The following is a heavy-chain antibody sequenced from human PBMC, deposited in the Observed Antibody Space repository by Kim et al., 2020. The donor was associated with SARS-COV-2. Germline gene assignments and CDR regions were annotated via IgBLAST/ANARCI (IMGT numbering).Heavy chain of an antibody. J-gene: IGHJ4*02. CDR3: STSLFPAFDNWRATWGDY. D-gene: IGHD1-1*01. V-gene: IGHV3-33*03. Sequence: VKGRFTISRDNSKNTVDLQMNSLRDEDTAVYYCSTSLFPAFDNWRATWGDYWGQGTLVSVSS.